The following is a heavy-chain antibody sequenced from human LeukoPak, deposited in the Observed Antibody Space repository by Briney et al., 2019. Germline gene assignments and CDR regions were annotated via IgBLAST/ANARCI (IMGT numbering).Heavy chain of an antibody. CDR3: AREYFYGSSGDAFDI. CDR1: GGSFSGSY. CDR2: INHSGST. V-gene: IGHV4-34*01. Sequence: SETLSLTCAVYGGSFSGSYWGWIRQPPGKGLEWIGEINHSGSTNYNPSLKSRVTISVDTSKNQFSLKRNSVTAADTAAYYCAREYFYGSSGDAFDIWGQGTMVTVSS. D-gene: IGHD3-22*01. J-gene: IGHJ3*02.